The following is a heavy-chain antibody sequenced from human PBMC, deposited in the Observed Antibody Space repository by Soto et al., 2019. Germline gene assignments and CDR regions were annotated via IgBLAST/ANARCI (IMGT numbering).Heavy chain of an antibody. Sequence: QVQLVQSGAEVKKPGASVKVSCKASGYTFTSYGISWVRQAPGQGLEWMGWISAYNGNTNYAQKRQGXLPSSTXXSTSTADMERRSLRSDDTAVYYCARAWGYSYGFDPWGQGTLVTVSS. CDR2: ISAYNGNT. D-gene: IGHD5-18*01. CDR3: ARAWGYSYGFDP. V-gene: IGHV1-18*01. CDR1: GYTFTSYG. J-gene: IGHJ5*02.